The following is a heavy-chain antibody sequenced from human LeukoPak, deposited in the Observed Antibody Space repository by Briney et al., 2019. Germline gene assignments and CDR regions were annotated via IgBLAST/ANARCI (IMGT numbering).Heavy chain of an antibody. CDR1: GFTFDDYA. J-gene: IGHJ6*02. CDR3: XXXIGSQRYYGMDV. D-gene: IGHD3-16*02. V-gene: IGHV3-9*01. Sequence: GGSLRLSCAASGFTFDDYAMHWVRQAPGKGLEWVSGISWNSGSIGYADSVKGRFTISRDNAKNSLYLQMNSLRAEDTALYYCXXXIGSQRYYGMDVWGQGTTVTVSS. CDR2: ISWNSGSI.